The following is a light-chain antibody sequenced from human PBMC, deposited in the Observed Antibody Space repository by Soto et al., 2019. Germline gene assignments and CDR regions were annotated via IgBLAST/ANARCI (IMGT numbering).Light chain of an antibody. V-gene: IGKV3-20*01. Sequence: EVALTQSPGTLSLSPGARATLSCRASQNIANDYLTWYQQKPGQAPRVLIYDASTRATGIPDRFSGSGSGTDFTLTISRLEPEDFAMYYCQQYGSSPWPFGQGTKVEI. CDR3: QQYGSSPWP. J-gene: IGKJ1*01. CDR1: QNIANDY. CDR2: DAS.